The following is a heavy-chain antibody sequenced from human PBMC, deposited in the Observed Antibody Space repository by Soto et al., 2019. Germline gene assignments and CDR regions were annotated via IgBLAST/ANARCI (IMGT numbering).Heavy chain of an antibody. CDR1: GYTFTSYD. CDR3: ARGGLRLGELSLPLIDY. D-gene: IGHD3-16*02. Sequence: QVQLVQSGAEVKKPGASVKVSCKASGYTFTSYDISWVRQAPGQGLEWMGWISTYNGNTNYAQKLQGRVTMTTDTSTSTAYLVLRSLRSDDTVVYYCARGGLRLGELSLPLIDYWGQGTLVTVSS. CDR2: ISTYNGNT. J-gene: IGHJ4*02. V-gene: IGHV1-18*01.